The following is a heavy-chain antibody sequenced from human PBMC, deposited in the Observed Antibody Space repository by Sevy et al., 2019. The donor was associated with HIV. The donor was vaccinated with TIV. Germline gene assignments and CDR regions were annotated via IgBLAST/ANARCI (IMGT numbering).Heavy chain of an antibody. CDR2: ISYDGSNK. CDR1: GFTFSNYG. CDR3: AKGPHSTTSNPGEYYYYYGMDV. Sequence: GGSLRLSCAASGFTFSNYGMHWVRQAPGKGLEWVALISYDGSNKYYADSVKGRFTISRDNSKNTLYLQMGSLRGEDTAVYYCAKGPHSTTSNPGEYYYYYGMDVWGQGTTVTVSS. J-gene: IGHJ6*02. D-gene: IGHD2-2*01. V-gene: IGHV3-30*18.